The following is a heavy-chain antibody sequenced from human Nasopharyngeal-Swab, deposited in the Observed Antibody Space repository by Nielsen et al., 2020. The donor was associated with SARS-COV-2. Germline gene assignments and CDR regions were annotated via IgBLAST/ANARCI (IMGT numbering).Heavy chain of an antibody. D-gene: IGHD3-22*01. J-gene: IGHJ4*02. CDR2: VWFDGTNK. V-gene: IGHV3-33*01. Sequence: VGLAPGRGLEWVAIVWFDGTNKYYADSVKGRFTISRDSSKNTLYLQMNSLRAEDAAVYYCARDSGFTFGYWIFDYWGQGTLVTVSS. CDR3: ARDSGFTFGYWIFDY.